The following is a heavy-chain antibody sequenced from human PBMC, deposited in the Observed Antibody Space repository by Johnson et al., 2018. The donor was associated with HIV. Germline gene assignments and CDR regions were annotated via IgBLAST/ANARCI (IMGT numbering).Heavy chain of an antibody. CDR1: GFTFSDYY. CDR2: ISSSGSTI. D-gene: IGHD2-15*01. CDR3: ARDRYCSGGSCYLRSRADAFDI. V-gene: IGHV3-11*04. Sequence: GRSLRLSCVASGFTFSDYYMSWIRQAPGKGLEWVSYISSSGSTIYYADSVKGRFTISRDNAKNSLYLQMNSLRAEDTAVYYCARDRYCSGGSCYLRSRADAFDIWGQGTMVTVSS. J-gene: IGHJ3*02.